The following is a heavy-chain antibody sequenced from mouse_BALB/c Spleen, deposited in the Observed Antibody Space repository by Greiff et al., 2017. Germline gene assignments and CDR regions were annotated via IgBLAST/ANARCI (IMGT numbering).Heavy chain of an antibody. CDR2: ISSGGSYT. Sequence: EVQGVESGGGLVKPGGSLKLSCAASGFTFSSYAVSWVRQSPEKRLVWVAEISSGGSYTYYPDTVTGRFTISRDNDKNTLYLEMSSLRSEDTTMYSCARERDGNYDWYYDVWGAGTTVTVAS. J-gene: IGHJ1*01. D-gene: IGHD2-1*01. V-gene: IGHV5-9-4*01. CDR3: ARERDGNYDWYYDV. CDR1: GFTFSSYA.